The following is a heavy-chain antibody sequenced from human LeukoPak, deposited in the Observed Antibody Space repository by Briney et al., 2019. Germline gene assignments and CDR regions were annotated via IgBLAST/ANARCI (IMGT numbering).Heavy chain of an antibody. V-gene: IGHV4-39*07. CDR2: IYYSGST. D-gene: IGHD2-2*02. J-gene: IGHJ4*02. CDR1: GGSISSSSYY. Sequence: SETLSLTCTVSGGSISSSSYYWGWIRQPPGKGLEWIGSIYYSGSTYYNPSLKSRVTISVDTSKNQFSLKLSSVTAADTAVYYCARGNIGCSSTSCYTPPFDYWGQGTLVTVSS. CDR3: ARGNIGCSSTSCYTPPFDY.